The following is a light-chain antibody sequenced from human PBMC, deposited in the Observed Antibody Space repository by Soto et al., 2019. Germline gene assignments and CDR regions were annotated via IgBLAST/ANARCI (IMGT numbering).Light chain of an antibody. CDR3: ETWDSNTWV. CDR2: LEGSGNY. Sequence: QPVLTQSSSASASLGSSVKLTCTLSSGHSSNVIAWHQQQPGKAPQYLMKLEGSGNYNKGSGLPDRFSGSSSGADRYLTISDLQSDDEATYYCETWDSNTWVFGGGTQLTVL. J-gene: IGLJ3*02. V-gene: IGLV4-60*03. CDR1: SGHSSNV.